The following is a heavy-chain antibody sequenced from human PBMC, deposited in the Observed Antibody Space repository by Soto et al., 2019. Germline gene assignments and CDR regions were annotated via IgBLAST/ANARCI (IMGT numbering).Heavy chain of an antibody. CDR3: ARAYHYRMDV. CDR1: GFTFSTYG. CDR2: INSDASGT. V-gene: IGHV3-74*01. Sequence: EVQLVESGGGLVQPGGSLRLSCAASGFTFSTYGMHWVRQGPGKGLVWVSLINSDASGTSYADCVKGRFTISRDNAKNTLYLQMNSLRAEDTAVYYCARAYHYRMDVWGQGTTVTVSS. J-gene: IGHJ6*02.